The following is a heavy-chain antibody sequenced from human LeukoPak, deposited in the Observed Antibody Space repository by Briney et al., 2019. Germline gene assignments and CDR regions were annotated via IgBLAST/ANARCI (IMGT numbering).Heavy chain of an antibody. V-gene: IGHV4-30-4*01. Sequence: SETLSLTCSVSGGSISGNDDYWGWLRQPPGKGLEWIGYIHNSGSTYYNPSFKSRVTVSKDTPKNQFSLKLTSVTAADTAVYYCARVRTTMIVVESWGQGTLVTVSP. CDR1: GGSISGNDDY. CDR3: ARVRTTMIVVES. CDR2: IHNSGST. D-gene: IGHD3-22*01. J-gene: IGHJ4*02.